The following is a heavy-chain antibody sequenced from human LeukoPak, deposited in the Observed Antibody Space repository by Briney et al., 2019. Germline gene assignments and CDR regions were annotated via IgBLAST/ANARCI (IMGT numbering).Heavy chain of an antibody. D-gene: IGHD3-10*01. J-gene: IGHJ4*02. V-gene: IGHV3-9*01. CDR1: GFIFNNYA. CDR3: AKDDGAFDY. Sequence: GGSLRLSCAGSGFIFNNYAMHWVRQPPGKGLEWVSGISWNSGSIDYADSVKGRFTISRDNSKNTLYLQMNSLRAEDTAVYYCAKDDGAFDYWGQGTLVTVSS. CDR2: ISWNSGSI.